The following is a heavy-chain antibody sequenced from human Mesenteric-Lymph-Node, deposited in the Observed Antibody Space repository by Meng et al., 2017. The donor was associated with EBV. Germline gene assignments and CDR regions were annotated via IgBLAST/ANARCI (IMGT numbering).Heavy chain of an antibody. CDR1: SDSISSGSYY. D-gene: IGHD6-13*01. CDR3: TIEVRSWSFDI. J-gene: IGHJ4*02. Sequence: QGQLPGSGPGQLKSSQTLLLTCAVSSDSISSGSYYWSWIRQSPGKGLEWIGYINYSGSTYYNPSLKSRITRSRDTSENQFSLKLISVTAADTAVYFCTIEVRSWSFDIWGQGTLVTVSS. CDR2: INYSGST. V-gene: IGHV4-30-4*01.